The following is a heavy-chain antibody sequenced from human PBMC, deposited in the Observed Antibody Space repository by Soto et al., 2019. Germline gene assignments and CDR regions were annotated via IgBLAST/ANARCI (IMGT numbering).Heavy chain of an antibody. Sequence: NPSETLSLTCAVSGGSISSSNWWSWVRQPPGKGLEWIGEIYHSGSTNYNPSLKSRVTISVDKSKNQFSLKLSSVTAADTAVYYCAREVYDLWFGELYGMYVWGQRTTVTVSS. CDR2: IYHSGST. J-gene: IGHJ6*02. V-gene: IGHV4-4*02. CDR1: GGSISSSNW. CDR3: AREVYDLWFGELYGMYV. D-gene: IGHD3-10*01.